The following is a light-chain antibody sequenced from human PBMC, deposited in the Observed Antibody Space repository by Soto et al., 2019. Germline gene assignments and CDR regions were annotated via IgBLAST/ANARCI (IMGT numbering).Light chain of an antibody. CDR2: AAS. Sequence: DIKRTQSPASLSASVGDRVTIICWASQSINWYLNWYQQKPGKDPNILIYAASSLQSGVPSRFSGSGSGTDFTLTISTLQTDDFATYYCQQRYNTIITFGQGTKVDI. CDR1: QSINWY. V-gene: IGKV1-39*01. J-gene: IGKJ1*01. CDR3: QQRYNTIIT.